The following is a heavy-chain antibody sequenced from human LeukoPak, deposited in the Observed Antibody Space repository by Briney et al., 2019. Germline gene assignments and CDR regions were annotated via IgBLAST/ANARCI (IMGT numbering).Heavy chain of an antibody. CDR3: AKSSYSIFDY. J-gene: IGHJ4*02. D-gene: IGHD5-18*01. V-gene: IGHV4-34*01. Sequence: SETLSLTCALYGVSLSGYHWSWIRQPPGKGLEWIGSIYHSGSTYYNPSLKSRVTISVDTSKNQFSLKLSSVTAADTAVYYCAKSSYSIFDYWGQGTLVTVSS. CDR2: IYHSGST. CDR1: GVSLSGYH.